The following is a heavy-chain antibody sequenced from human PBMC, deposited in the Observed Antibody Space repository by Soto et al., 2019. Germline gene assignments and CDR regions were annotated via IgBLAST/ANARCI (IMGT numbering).Heavy chain of an antibody. D-gene: IGHD6-13*01. V-gene: IGHV3-66*01. CDR1: GFTVSSYR. CDR3: ARGHSSSYHYFDY. Sequence: EVQLVESGGGLVQPGGSLRLSCAASGFTVSSYRMSWVRQAPGKGLEWVSVLYSAGSADFADSVKGRFTISRDNSKNTLYLQMSSLRAEDTAVYYCARGHSSSYHYFDYWGQGTLVTVSS. CDR2: LYSAGSA. J-gene: IGHJ4*02.